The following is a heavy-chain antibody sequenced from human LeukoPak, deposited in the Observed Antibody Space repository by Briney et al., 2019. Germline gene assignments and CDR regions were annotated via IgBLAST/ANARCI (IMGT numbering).Heavy chain of an antibody. CDR1: GYSISSGYY. CDR3: ARGTTMFRGVISLFYYMDV. J-gene: IGHJ6*03. CDR2: IYHSGST. Sequence: SETLSLTCTASGYSISSGYYWGWIRQPPGKGLEWIGSIYHSGSTYYNPSLKSRITISEDTSKNQFPLKLSPATAADTAADYCARGTTMFRGVISLFYYMDVWGKGTTVTISS. V-gene: IGHV4-38-2*02. D-gene: IGHD3-10*01.